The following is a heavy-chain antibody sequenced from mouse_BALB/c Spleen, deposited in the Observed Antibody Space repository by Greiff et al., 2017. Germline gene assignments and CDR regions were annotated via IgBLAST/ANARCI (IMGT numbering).Heavy chain of an antibody. V-gene: IGHV5-6-4*01. Sequence: EVMLVESGGGLVKPGGSLTLSCAASGFTFSSYTMSWVRQTPEKRLEWVATISSGGSYTYYPDSVKGRFTISRDNAKNTLYLQMSSLKSEDTAMYYCTRDRDGDYWGQGNTLTVSS. D-gene: IGHD2-3*01. CDR1: GFTFSSYT. CDR2: ISSGGSYT. J-gene: IGHJ2*01. CDR3: TRDRDGDY.